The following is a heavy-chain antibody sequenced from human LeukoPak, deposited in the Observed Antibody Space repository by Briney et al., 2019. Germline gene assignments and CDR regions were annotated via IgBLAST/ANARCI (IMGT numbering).Heavy chain of an antibody. Sequence: PSETLSLTCTVSGGSISSSSYYWGWIRQPPGNGLEWIGSIYYSGSTYYNPSLKSRVTISVDTSKNQFSLKLSSVTAADTAVYYCARLDGRRYYLDYWGQGTLVTVSS. CDR3: ARLDGRRYYLDY. V-gene: IGHV4-39*07. CDR1: GGSISSSSYY. D-gene: IGHD5-24*01. J-gene: IGHJ4*02. CDR2: IYYSGST.